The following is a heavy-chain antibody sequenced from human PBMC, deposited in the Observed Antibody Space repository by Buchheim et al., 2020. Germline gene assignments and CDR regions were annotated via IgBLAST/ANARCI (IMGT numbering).Heavy chain of an antibody. V-gene: IGHV4-59*08. Sequence: QVQLQQWGAGLLKPSETLSLTCSVSGGSIRSNYWSWIRQPPGKGLEWIGYIYYSGSTNYNLSLKSRVTISVDTSKNQFSLQLRSVTAADTAVYYCARIVSAPLTVSGGFDHWGQG. CDR2: IYYSGST. CDR1: GGSIRSNY. CDR3: ARIVSAPLTVSGGFDH. J-gene: IGHJ4*02. D-gene: IGHD6-19*01.